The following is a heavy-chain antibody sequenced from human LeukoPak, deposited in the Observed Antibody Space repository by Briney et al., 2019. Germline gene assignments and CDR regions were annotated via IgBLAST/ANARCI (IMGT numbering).Heavy chain of an antibody. CDR2: IYPRDSRT. Sequence: GEPLQISCKGSGSRFSSHWIAWVRQMPGKGLEWMGVIYPRDSRTTYSPSFQGQVTISADKSISTAYLQWTSLKASDTAMYYCARHLSDITSSPNYWGPGTLVTVSS. J-gene: IGHJ4*02. D-gene: IGHD2-2*01. CDR1: GSRFSSHW. CDR3: ARHLSDITSSPNY. V-gene: IGHV5-51*01.